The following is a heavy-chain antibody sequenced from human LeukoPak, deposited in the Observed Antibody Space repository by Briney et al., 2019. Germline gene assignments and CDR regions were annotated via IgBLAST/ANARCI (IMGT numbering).Heavy chain of an antibody. Sequence: SETLSLTCTVSGGSVSTGRYYWSWIRQPPGKGLEWIGSIYSTSGSTTYNPSLQSLVTIPIDTSKNQLSLSLTSVTAADTAVYYCARGRDRSGRYVFGYWGHGTMVTASS. CDR1: GGSVSTGRYY. CDR2: IYSTSGST. J-gene: IGHJ4*01. D-gene: IGHD6-19*01. V-gene: IGHV4-61*01. CDR3: ARGRDRSGRYVFGY.